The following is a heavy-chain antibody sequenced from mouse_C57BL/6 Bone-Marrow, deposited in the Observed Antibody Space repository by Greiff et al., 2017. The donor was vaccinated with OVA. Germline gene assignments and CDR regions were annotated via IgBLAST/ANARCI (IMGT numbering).Heavy chain of an antibody. CDR2: IYPRSGNT. D-gene: IGHD1-1*01. CDR3: ARDYYGSSYHWYFDV. V-gene: IGHV1-81*01. J-gene: IGHJ1*03. CDR1: GYTFTSYG. Sequence: VQLQQSGAELARPGASVKLSCKASGYTFTSYGISWVKQRTGQGLEWIGEIYPRSGNTYYNEKFKGKATLTADKSSSTAYMELRSLTSEDSAVYCCARDYYGSSYHWYFDVWGTGTTVTVSS.